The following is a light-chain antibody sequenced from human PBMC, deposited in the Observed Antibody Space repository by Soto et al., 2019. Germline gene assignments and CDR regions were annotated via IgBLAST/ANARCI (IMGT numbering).Light chain of an antibody. CDR1: QSVSSY. CDR3: QQSSNWPLT. V-gene: IGKV3-11*01. Sequence: EIVLTQSPATLSLSPGERATLSCRAGQSVSSYLAWYQQKPGQAPRLLIYDASNRATGIPARFSGSGSGTDFTLTISSLEPEDFAVYYCQQSSNWPLTFGGGTKVDIK. CDR2: DAS. J-gene: IGKJ4*01.